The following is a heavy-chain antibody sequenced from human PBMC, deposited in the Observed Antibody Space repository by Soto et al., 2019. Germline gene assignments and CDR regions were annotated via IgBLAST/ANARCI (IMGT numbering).Heavy chain of an antibody. CDR3: ARDQRYYGSGYYYSDS. Sequence: GASVKVSCKASGFSFGNHFLPWVRQAPGQGLEWLGLINPSGDIRNYAQKFQGRVTITRDTSTSTAYMELRSLRSDDTAVYYCARDQRYYGSGYYYSDSWGQGTLVTVSS. CDR1: GFSFGNHF. CDR2: INPSGDIR. V-gene: IGHV1-46*01. D-gene: IGHD3-22*01. J-gene: IGHJ1*01.